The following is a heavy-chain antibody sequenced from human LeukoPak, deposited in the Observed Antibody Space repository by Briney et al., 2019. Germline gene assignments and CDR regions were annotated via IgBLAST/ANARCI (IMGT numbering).Heavy chain of an antibody. CDR3: ARHLGVAVAADAFDI. CDR2: TYYSGTT. Sequence: SETLSLTCTVSSGSISSYYCSWIRQPPGKGLEWIGYTYYSGTTKYNPSLKSRVTISADTSKNQFPLKLRSLTAADTAVYYCARHLGVAVAADAFDIWGQGTMVTVSS. CDR1: SGSISSYY. J-gene: IGHJ3*02. V-gene: IGHV4-59*08. D-gene: IGHD6-19*01.